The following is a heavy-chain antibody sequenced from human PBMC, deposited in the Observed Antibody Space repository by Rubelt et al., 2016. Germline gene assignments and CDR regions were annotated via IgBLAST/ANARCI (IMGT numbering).Heavy chain of an antibody. CDR2: INPSGGST. CDR1: GYTFTSYY. J-gene: IGHJ4*02. CDR3: ARTKTVEMATIPLAY. Sequence: QVQLVQSGAEVKKPGASVEVSCKASGYTFTSYYMHWVRQAPGQGLEWMGIINPSGGSTSYAQKVQGRVTMTRDTSTSTVYMELSSLRSEDTAVYYCARTKTVEMATIPLAYWGQGTLVTVSS. D-gene: IGHD5-24*01. V-gene: IGHV1-46*01.